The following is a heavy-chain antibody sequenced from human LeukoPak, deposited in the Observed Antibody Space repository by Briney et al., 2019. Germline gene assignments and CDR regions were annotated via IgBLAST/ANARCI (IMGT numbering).Heavy chain of an antibody. CDR2: ISYDGSNK. CDR1: GFTFSYHW. V-gene: IGHV3-30*18. CDR3: AKFPTVTTRGPAFDI. D-gene: IGHD4-17*01. J-gene: IGHJ3*02. Sequence: GGSLRLSCAAYGFTFSYHWMTWVRQAQGKGLEWVAVISYDGSNKYYADSVKGRFTISRDNSKNTLYLQMNSLRAEDTAVYYCAKFPTVTTRGPAFDIWGQGTMVTVSS.